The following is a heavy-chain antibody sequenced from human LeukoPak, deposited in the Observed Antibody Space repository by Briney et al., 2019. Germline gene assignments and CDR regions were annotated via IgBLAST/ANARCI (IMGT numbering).Heavy chain of an antibody. Sequence: PGGSLRLSCAASGFTFGSYAMSWVRQAPGKGLEWVSAISGSGGSTYYADSVKGRFTISRDNSKNTLYLQMNSLRAEDTAVYYCAKDLRGSEYLYYFDYWGQGTLVTVSS. J-gene: IGHJ4*02. CDR1: GFTFGSYA. CDR2: ISGSGGST. V-gene: IGHV3-23*01. CDR3: AKDLRGSEYLYYFDY. D-gene: IGHD3-10*01.